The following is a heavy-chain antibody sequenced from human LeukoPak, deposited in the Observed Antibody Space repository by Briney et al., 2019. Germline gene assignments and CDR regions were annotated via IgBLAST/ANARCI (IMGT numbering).Heavy chain of an antibody. CDR2: IVVGSGNT. Sequence: SVKVSCKASGFTFTSSAVQWVRQARGQRLEWIGWIVVGSGNTNYAQKFQERVTSTREMSTSTAYMELSSLRSEDTAFYYWGAEPPRGPFDHWGQGTLVPVSS. CDR3: GAEPPRGPFDH. J-gene: IGHJ4*02. D-gene: IGHD3-10*01. V-gene: IGHV1-58*01. CDR1: GFTFTSSA.